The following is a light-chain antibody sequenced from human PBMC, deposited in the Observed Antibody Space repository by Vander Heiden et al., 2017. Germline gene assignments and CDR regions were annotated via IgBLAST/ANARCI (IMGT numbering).Light chain of an antibody. CDR1: SSDVGGYNY. Sequence: ITLSCTGTSSDVGGYNYVSWYQQHPGNAPKLMIYEVSTRPPGVSTRFSGSNSGNTASLTISGLQPEDEADDYCSSYTSSSTLGVFGGGTKLTVL. CDR2: EVS. CDR3: SSYTSSSTLGV. V-gene: IGLV2-14*01. J-gene: IGLJ3*02.